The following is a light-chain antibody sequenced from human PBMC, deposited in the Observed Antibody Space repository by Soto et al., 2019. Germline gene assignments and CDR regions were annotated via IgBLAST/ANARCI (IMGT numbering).Light chain of an antibody. CDR2: GAS. CDR1: QRVGSY. CDR3: QQHYSCAPGT. J-gene: IGKJ1*01. Sequence: EIELTQCPATQSLSRGGSFTLACMASQRVGSYLAWYQQKPGQAPRLLIYGASSRATGVPDRFSGSGSGTDFTPTTSSQLAAEFATYYCQQHYSCAPGTFGQGTKVDIK. V-gene: IGKV3-11*01.